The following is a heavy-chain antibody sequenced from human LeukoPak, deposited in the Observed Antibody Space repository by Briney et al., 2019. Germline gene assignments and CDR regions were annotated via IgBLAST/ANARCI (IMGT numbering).Heavy chain of an antibody. Sequence: ASVKVSCKASGYTFTSYGISWVRQAPGQGLEWMGWISAYNGNTNYAQKPQGRVTMTTDTSTSTAYMELRSLRSDDTAVYYCARDHGYYDILTGYHSRAWFDPWGQGTLVTVSS. CDR3: ARDHGYYDILTGYHSRAWFDP. J-gene: IGHJ5*02. CDR2: ISAYNGNT. V-gene: IGHV1-18*01. CDR1: GYTFTSYG. D-gene: IGHD3-9*01.